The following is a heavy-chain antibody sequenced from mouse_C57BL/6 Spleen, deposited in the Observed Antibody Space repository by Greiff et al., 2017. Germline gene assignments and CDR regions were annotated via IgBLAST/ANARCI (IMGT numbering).Heavy chain of an antibody. CDR2: IYPGDGDT. CDR3: ARGDYSNYVFDY. V-gene: IGHV1-80*01. D-gene: IGHD2-5*01. J-gene: IGHJ2*01. Sequence: QVQLQHSGAELVKPGASVKISCKASGYAFSSYWMNWVKQRPGKGLEWIGQIYPGDGDTNYNGKFKGKATLTADKSSSTAYMQLSSLTSEDSAVYFCARGDYSNYVFDYWGQGTTLTVSS. CDR1: GYAFSSYW.